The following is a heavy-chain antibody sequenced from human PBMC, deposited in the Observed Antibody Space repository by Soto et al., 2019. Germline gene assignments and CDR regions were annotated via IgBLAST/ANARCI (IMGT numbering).Heavy chain of an antibody. V-gene: IGHV3-23*01. CDR3: ARVRPHYDFWSGYYFPPPDY. Sequence: PGGSLRLSCAASGFGFTFSTSAMSWVRQAPGKGLEWVSTFRECGGTTHYANSVKGRFTISRDNSKNMLYLQMNSLRAEDTAVYYCARVRPHYDFWSGYYFPPPDYWGQGTLVTVSS. CDR2: FRECGGTT. CDR1: GFGFTFSTSA. J-gene: IGHJ4*02. D-gene: IGHD3-3*01.